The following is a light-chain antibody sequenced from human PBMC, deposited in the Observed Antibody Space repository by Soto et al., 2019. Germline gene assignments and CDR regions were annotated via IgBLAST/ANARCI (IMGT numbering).Light chain of an antibody. Sequence: DIEMTQSPATLSASVGDRATITCRASHSIGSWLAWYQQKPGKAPNLLIYKASSLQSGIPSRFSGSGSGTEFTLTISGLQPDDFAIYYCQQYNSYPLTFGGGTKVDVK. CDR3: QQYNSYPLT. CDR2: KAS. J-gene: IGKJ4*01. CDR1: HSIGSW. V-gene: IGKV1-5*03.